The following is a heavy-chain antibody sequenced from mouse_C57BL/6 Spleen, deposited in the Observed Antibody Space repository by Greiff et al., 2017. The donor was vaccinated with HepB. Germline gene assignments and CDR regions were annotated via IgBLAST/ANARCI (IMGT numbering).Heavy chain of an antibody. V-gene: IGHV2-3*01. J-gene: IGHJ1*03. Sequence: VQLMESGPGLVAPSQSLSITCTASGFSLTSYGVSWVRQPPGKGLEWLGVIWGDGRTNYHSAHISRLSISKDNSKSQVFLKLNGLQTDDTATYYGAKEGNYLDVWGKGTTVTVSS. CDR3: AKEGNYLDV. CDR2: IWGDGRT. CDR1: GFSLTSYG.